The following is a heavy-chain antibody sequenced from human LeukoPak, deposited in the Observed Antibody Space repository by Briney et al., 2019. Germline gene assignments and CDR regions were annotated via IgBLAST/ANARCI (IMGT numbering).Heavy chain of an antibody. CDR2: IYYSGST. Sequence: SETLSLTCTVSGGSISSYYWSWIRQPPGKGLEWLGYIYYSGSTNYNPSLKSRVTISVDTSKNQFSLKLSSVTAADTAVYYCARAGRTFSGGWFDPWGQGTLVTVSS. CDR1: GGSISSYY. J-gene: IGHJ5*02. CDR3: ARAGRTFSGGWFDP. D-gene: IGHD3-16*01. V-gene: IGHV4-59*01.